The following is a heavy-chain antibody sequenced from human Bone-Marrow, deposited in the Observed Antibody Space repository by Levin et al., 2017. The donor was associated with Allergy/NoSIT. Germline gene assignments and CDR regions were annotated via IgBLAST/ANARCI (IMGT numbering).Heavy chain of an antibody. CDR3: ARGHSSSWDPFDY. D-gene: IGHD6-13*01. Sequence: GGSLRLSCAASGFTFSSYGMHWVRQAPGKGLEWVAVIWYDGSNKYYADSVKGRFTISRDNSKNTLYLQMNSLRAEDTAVYYCARGHSSSWDPFDYWGQGTLVTVSS. V-gene: IGHV3-33*01. CDR2: IWYDGSNK. CDR1: GFTFSSYG. J-gene: IGHJ4*02.